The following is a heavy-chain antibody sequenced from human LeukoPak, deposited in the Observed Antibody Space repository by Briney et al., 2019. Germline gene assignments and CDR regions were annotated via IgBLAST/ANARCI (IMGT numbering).Heavy chain of an antibody. V-gene: IGHV2-5*02. J-gene: IGHJ4*02. CDR2: IYWDDDK. Sequence: TGSGPTLVNPTQTLTLTCTFSGFSLSTSGVGVGWIRQPPGKALEWLALIYWDDDKRYSPSLKSRLTITKDTSKNQVVLTMTNMDPVDTATYYCAHGEDGLWFGTLLWGYWGQGTLVTVSS. D-gene: IGHD3-10*01. CDR1: GFSLSTSGVG. CDR3: AHGEDGLWFGTLLWGY.